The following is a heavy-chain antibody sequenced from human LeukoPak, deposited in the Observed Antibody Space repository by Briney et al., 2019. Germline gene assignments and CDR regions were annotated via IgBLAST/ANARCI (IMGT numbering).Heavy chain of an antibody. V-gene: IGHV4-4*09. J-gene: IGHJ4*02. D-gene: IGHD3-22*01. CDR3: ARSGPVYYYDSSGYPDYYFDY. Sequence: SETLSLTCTVSSGSISSYYWSWIRQPPGKGLEWIGYIYTSGSTNYNPSLKSRVTISVDTSKNQFSLKLSSVTAADTAVYYCARSGPVYYYDSSGYPDYYFDYWGQGTLVTVSS. CDR1: SGSISSYY. CDR2: IYTSGST.